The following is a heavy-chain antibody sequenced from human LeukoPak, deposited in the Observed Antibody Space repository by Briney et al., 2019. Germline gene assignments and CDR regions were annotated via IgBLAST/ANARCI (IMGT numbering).Heavy chain of an antibody. J-gene: IGHJ4*02. D-gene: IGHD6-13*01. CDR2: ISYDGSNK. V-gene: IGHV3-30*18. Sequence: PGGSLRLPCAASGFTFSSYGMHWVRQAPGKGLEWVAVISYDGSNKYYADSVKGRFTISRDNSKNTLYLQMNGLRAEDTAVYYCAKELTIAAAHRFDYWGQGTLVTVSS. CDR1: GFTFSSYG. CDR3: AKELTIAAAHRFDY.